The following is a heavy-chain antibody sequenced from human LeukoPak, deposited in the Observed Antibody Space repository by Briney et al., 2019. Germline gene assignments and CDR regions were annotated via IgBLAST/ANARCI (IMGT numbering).Heavy chain of an antibody. CDR3: ARGPSITMVRGGQWYYYMDV. D-gene: IGHD3-10*01. V-gene: IGHV1-46*01. CDR1: RYTFTDYY. CDR2: INPSGGST. Sequence: GASVKVSCKASRYTFTDYYIHWVRQAPGQGLEWMGLINPSGGSTNYAQKFQGRVTMTRDTSTSTVYMELSSLRSEDTAVYYCARGPSITMVRGGQWYYYMDVWGKGTTVTISS. J-gene: IGHJ6*03.